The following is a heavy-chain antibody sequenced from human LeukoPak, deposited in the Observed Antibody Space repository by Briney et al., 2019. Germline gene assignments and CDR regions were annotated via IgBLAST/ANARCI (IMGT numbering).Heavy chain of an antibody. CDR2: VVPIFDTT. Sequence: SVKVSCKASGGTFSTYAISWVRQAPGQGLEWMGGVVPIFDTTNYAQKFQNRVIITADESTTTAFMELSNLTSDDTAVYYCARDGSTGRYGNCGAFDIWGQGTMVTVSS. D-gene: IGHD1-26*01. J-gene: IGHJ3*02. V-gene: IGHV1-69*13. CDR1: GGTFSTYA. CDR3: ARDGSTGRYGNCGAFDI.